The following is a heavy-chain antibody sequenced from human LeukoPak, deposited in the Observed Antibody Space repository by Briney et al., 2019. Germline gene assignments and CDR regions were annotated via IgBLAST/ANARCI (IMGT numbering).Heavy chain of an antibody. CDR3: ARASYGSGSRDSY. D-gene: IGHD3-10*01. CDR1: GFTFSSYE. V-gene: IGHV3-48*03. Sequence: GGSLRLSCAASGFTFSSYEMNWVRLAPGKGLEWVSYISSSGSTIYYADSVKGRFTISRDNAKNSLYLQMNSLRAEDTAVYYCARASYGSGSRDSYWGQGTLVTVSS. J-gene: IGHJ4*02. CDR2: ISSSGSTI.